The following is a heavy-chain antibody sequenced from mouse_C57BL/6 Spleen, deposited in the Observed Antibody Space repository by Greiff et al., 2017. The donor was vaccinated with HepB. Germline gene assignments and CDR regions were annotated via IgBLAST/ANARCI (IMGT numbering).Heavy chain of an antibody. CDR3: ARGDSSGSSFDY. CDR2: IYPGDGDT. J-gene: IGHJ2*01. D-gene: IGHD3-2*02. CDR1: GYAFSSYW. V-gene: IGHV1-80*01. Sequence: QVQLKESGAELVKPGASVKISCKASGYAFSSYWMNWVKQRPGKGLEWIGQIYPGDGDTNYNGKFKGKATLTADKSSSTAYMQLSSLTSEDSAVYFCARGDSSGSSFDYWGQGTTLTVSS.